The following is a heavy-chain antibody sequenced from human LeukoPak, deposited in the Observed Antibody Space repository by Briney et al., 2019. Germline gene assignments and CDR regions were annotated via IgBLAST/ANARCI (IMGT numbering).Heavy chain of an antibody. Sequence: PGGSLRLSCAASGFTFDDYAMHWVRHTPGKGLEWVSGISWNSGSIGYADSVKGRFTVSRENAENSLYLQMNNLRAGDTAVYYCVIDPSGRGMDVWGQGTTVTVSS. J-gene: IGHJ6*02. V-gene: IGHV3-9*01. CDR3: VIDPSGRGMDV. CDR1: GFTFDDYA. D-gene: IGHD6-19*01. CDR2: ISWNSGSI.